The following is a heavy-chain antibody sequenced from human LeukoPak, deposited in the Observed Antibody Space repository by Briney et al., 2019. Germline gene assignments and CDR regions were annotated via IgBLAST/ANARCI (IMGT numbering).Heavy chain of an antibody. D-gene: IGHD6-19*01. CDR3: ARDSSSGWDKGGNYFDY. Sequence: GGSLRLSCAASGFTVSSNYMSWVRQAPGKGLEWVSVIYSGGSTYYADSVKGRFTTSRDNSKSTLYLQMNSLRAEDTAVYYCARDSSSGWDKGGNYFDYWGQGTLVTVSS. V-gene: IGHV3-53*01. CDR1: GFTVSSNY. J-gene: IGHJ4*02. CDR2: IYSGGST.